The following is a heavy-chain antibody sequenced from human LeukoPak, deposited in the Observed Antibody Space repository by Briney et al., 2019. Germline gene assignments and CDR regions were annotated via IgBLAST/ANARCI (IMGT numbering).Heavy chain of an antibody. CDR2: ISGSGVYK. D-gene: IGHD2-8*02. V-gene: IGHV3-23*01. CDR3: AKVSCTGGTCSSFDY. J-gene: IGHJ4*02. CDR1: GFTFSSFV. Sequence: GGSLRLSCAASGFTFSSFVMSWVGQAPGKGLEWVSSISGSGVYKYYTDSVKGRFTISRDNSKNTLYVQMNSLRAEDTAVYYCAKVSCTGGTCSSFDYWGQGTLATVSS.